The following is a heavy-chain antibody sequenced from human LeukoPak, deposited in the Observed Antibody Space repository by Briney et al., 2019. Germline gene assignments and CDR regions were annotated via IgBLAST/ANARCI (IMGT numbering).Heavy chain of an antibody. V-gene: IGHV4-61*02. J-gene: IGHJ4*02. CDR2: IYTSGST. D-gene: IGHD7-27*01. Sequence: SQTLSLTCTVSGGSISSGSYYWRWLRQPAGTGLEWIGRIYTSGSTNYNPSLKSRVTISVDTSKNQFSLKLSSVTAADTAVYYCARGLGFDYWGQGTLVTVSS. CDR3: ARGLGFDY. CDR1: GGSISSGSYY.